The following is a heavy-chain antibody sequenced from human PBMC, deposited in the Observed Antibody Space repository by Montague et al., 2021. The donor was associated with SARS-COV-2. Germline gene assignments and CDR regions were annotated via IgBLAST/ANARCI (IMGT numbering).Heavy chain of an antibody. CDR1: GFIFSIYA. Sequence: SLRLSCAASGFIFSIYAMSWVRQAPGKGPQWVSTFTGGNTFYADSVKXRFTISRDNYKNTLYLQMNSLGAEDTAIYYCAKAEESGNYLSVGLDSWGPGTLVTVSS. CDR3: AKAEESGNYLSVGLDS. J-gene: IGHJ4*02. D-gene: IGHD2/OR15-2a*01. V-gene: IGHV3-23*01. CDR2: FTGGNT.